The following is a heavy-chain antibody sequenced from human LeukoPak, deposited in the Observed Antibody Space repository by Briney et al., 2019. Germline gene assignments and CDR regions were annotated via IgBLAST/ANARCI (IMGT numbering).Heavy chain of an antibody. CDR3: ARDGGAGYQLLYGFDWIEFDY. CDR1: GGTFSSYA. Sequence: GSSVKVSCKASGGTFSSYAISWVRQAPGQGLEWMGWISAYNGNTNYAQKLQGRVTMTTDTSTSTAYMELRSLRSDDTAVYYCARDGGAGYQLLYGFDWIEFDYWGQGTLVTVSS. D-gene: IGHD2-2*02. V-gene: IGHV1-18*01. J-gene: IGHJ4*02. CDR2: ISAYNGNT.